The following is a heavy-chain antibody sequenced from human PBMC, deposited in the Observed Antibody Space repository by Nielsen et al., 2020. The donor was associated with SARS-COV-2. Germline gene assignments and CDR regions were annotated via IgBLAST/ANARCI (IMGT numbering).Heavy chain of an antibody. J-gene: IGHJ4*02. V-gene: IGHV3-30*02. D-gene: IGHD2-15*01. CDR2: IRYDGSNK. CDR3: ARDLSGVVAATSMADY. CDR1: GFTFSSYG. Sequence: GGSLRLSCAASGFTFSSYGMHWVRQAPGKGLEWVAFIRYDGSNKYYADSVKGRFTISRDNSKNTLYLQMNSLRAEDTAVYYCARDLSGVVAATSMADYWGQGTLVTVSS.